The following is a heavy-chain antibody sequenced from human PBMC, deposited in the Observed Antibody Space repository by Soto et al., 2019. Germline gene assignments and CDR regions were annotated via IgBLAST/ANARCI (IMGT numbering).Heavy chain of an antibody. CDR3: AHPRGYGVFDAVDI. CDR1: GFIFSTYA. D-gene: IGHD4-17*01. J-gene: IGHJ3*02. Sequence: EVQLLESGGGLVQPGGSLRLSCAASGFIFSTYAMNWVRQAPGKGLEWVSAINNNGGSTYYAESVRGRFTISRDNSINPLDPQMSSLRSEDTAVYYCAHPRGYGVFDAVDIWGQGTMVTVSS. V-gene: IGHV3-23*01. CDR2: INNNGGST.